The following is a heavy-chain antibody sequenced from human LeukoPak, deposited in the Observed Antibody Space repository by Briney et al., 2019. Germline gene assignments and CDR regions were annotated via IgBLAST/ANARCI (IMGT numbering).Heavy chain of an antibody. V-gene: IGHV1-8*01. CDR2: MSPNSGDT. CDR3: ARGRHPDLDYDYCMDV. D-gene: IGHD3/OR15-3a*01. J-gene: IGHJ6*03. Sequence: ASVRVSCKASGYSFTSYDINWVRQAPGQGLEWMGWMSPNSGDTDFAQKFQGRVIMTRNTSISTAYMELNSLGSEDTAVYYCARGRHPDLDYDYCMDVWGEGTTVTVSS. CDR1: GYSFTSYD.